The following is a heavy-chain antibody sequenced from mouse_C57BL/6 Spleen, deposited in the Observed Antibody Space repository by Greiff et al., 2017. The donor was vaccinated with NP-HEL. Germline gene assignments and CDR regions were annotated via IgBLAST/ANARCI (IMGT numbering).Heavy chain of an antibody. CDR1: GYTFTSYT. D-gene: IGHD2-4*01. CDR3: ARNDYDLESCDY. CDR2: INPSSGYT. V-gene: IGHV1-4*01. J-gene: IGHJ2*01. Sequence: QVQLQQSGAELARPGASVKMSCKASGYTFTSYTMHWVKQRPGQGLEWIGYINPSSGYTKYNQKFKDKATLTADKSSSTAYMQLSSLTSEDSAVYYCARNDYDLESCDYWGKGTTLTVSS.